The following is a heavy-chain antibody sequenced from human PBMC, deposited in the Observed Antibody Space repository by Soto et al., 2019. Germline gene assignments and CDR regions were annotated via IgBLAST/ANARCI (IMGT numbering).Heavy chain of an antibody. D-gene: IGHD3-22*01. J-gene: IGHJ4*02. CDR2: IKSKTDGGTT. V-gene: IGHV3-15*07. Sequence: PAGSLRLSCAASGFTFSNAWMNWVRQAPGKGLEWVGRIKSKTDGGTTDYAAPVKGRFTISRDDSKNTLYLQMNSLKTEDTAVYYCTTDPVTMIVVVPSSGWGQGTLVTVSS. CDR1: GFTFSNAW. CDR3: TTDPVTMIVVVPSSG.